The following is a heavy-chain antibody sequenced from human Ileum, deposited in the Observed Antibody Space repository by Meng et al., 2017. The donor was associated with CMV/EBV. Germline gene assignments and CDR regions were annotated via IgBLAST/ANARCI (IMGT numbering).Heavy chain of an antibody. Sequence: AFGFTFSSYAMSWVRQAPGKGLEWVSAISGSGGSTYYADSVKGRFTISRDNSKNTLYLQMNSLRAEDTAVYYCAKGPTRRVATIGDYWGQGTLVTVSS. CDR1: GFTFSSYA. V-gene: IGHV3-23*01. CDR2: ISGSGGST. CDR3: AKGPTRRVATIGDY. J-gene: IGHJ4*02. D-gene: IGHD5-12*01.